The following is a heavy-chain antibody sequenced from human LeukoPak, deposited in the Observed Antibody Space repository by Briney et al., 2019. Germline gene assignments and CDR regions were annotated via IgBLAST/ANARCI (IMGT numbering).Heavy chain of an antibody. D-gene: IGHD3-10*01. V-gene: IGHV1-24*01. CDR3: ATAFVITMVRGVIAWFDP. Sequence: GASVKVSCKVSGYTLTELSMHWVRQAPGKGLEWRGGCDPEDGETIYAQKFQGRVTMTEDTSTDTAYMELSSLRSEDTAVYYCATAFVITMVRGVIAWFDPWGQGTLVTVSS. J-gene: IGHJ5*02. CDR1: GYTLTELS. CDR2: CDPEDGET.